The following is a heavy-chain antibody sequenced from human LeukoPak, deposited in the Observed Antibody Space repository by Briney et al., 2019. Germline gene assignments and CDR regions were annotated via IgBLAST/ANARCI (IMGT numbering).Heavy chain of an antibody. CDR2: ISYDGSNK. J-gene: IGHJ5*02. Sequence: GGSLRLSCAASGFTFSSYAMHWVRQAPGKGLEWVAVISYDGSNKYYADSVKGRFAISRDNSKNTLYLQMNSLRAEDTAVYYCARDGVPAPLNWFDPWGQGTLVTVSS. D-gene: IGHD2-2*01. CDR3: ARDGVPAPLNWFDP. CDR1: GFTFSSYA. V-gene: IGHV3-30*09.